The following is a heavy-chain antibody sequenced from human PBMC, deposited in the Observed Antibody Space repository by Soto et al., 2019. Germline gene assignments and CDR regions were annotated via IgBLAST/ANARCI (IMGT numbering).Heavy chain of an antibody. CDR3: ARDWDSRKYSSSVWYDY. CDR1: GYTFTSYA. Sequence: GASVKVSCKASGYTFTSYAMHWVRQAPGQRLEWMGWINAGNGNTKYSQKFQGRVTITRDTSASTAYMELSSLRSEDTAVYYCARDWDSRKYSSSVWYDYWGQGTLVTVSS. J-gene: IGHJ4*02. D-gene: IGHD6-6*01. CDR2: INAGNGNT. V-gene: IGHV1-3*01.